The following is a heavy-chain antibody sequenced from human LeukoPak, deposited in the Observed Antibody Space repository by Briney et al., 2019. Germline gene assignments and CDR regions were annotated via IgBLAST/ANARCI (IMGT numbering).Heavy chain of an antibody. D-gene: IGHD6-13*01. J-gene: IGHJ6*02. CDR1: GYTLTELS. CDR3: ATAYSSSWYYYYGMDV. CDR2: FDPEDGET. V-gene: IGHV1-24*01. Sequence: ASVKVSCKVSGYTLTELSMHWVRQAPGKGLEWMGGFDPEDGETIYAQKFQGRVTMTEDTSTDTAYMELSSLRSEDPAVYYCATAYSSSWYYYYGMDVWGQGTTVTVSS.